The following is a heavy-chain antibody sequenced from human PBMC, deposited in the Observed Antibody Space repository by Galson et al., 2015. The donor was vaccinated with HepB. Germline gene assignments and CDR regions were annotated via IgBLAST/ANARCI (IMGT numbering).Heavy chain of an antibody. V-gene: IGHV7-4-1*02. CDR1: GYTFTSYA. CDR2: INTITGNP. Sequence: QSGAEVKKPGESLKISCKASGYTFTSYAMNWVRQAPGQGLEWMGWINTITGNPTYAQGFTGRFVFSLDTSVSTAYLQISSLKAEDTAVYYCASAGGIWFGELLGVYWGQGTLVTVSS. D-gene: IGHD3-10*01. CDR3: ASAGGIWFGELLGVY. J-gene: IGHJ4*02.